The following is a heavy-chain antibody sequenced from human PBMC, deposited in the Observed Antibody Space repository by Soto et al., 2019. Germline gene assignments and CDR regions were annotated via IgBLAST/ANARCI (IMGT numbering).Heavy chain of an antibody. J-gene: IGHJ6*02. D-gene: IGHD6-13*01. CDR2: ISAYNGNT. Sequence: ASVKVSCKASGYTFTSYGISWVRQAPGQGLEWMGWISAYNGNTNYAQKLQGRVTMTTDTSTSTAYMELRSLRSDDTAVYYCARKGVSSSWYPFRPNYVMDVWGQGTTVTVS. V-gene: IGHV1-18*04. CDR3: ARKGVSSSWYPFRPNYVMDV. CDR1: GYTFTSYG.